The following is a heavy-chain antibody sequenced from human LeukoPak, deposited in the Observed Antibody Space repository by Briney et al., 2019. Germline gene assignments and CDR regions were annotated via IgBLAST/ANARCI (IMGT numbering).Heavy chain of an antibody. CDR3: ARGSFDSSGYYVFDY. D-gene: IGHD3-22*01. J-gene: IGHJ4*02. V-gene: IGHV4-34*01. Sequence: SETLSLTCAVYGGSFSGYYWCWIRQPPGKGLEWIGEINHSGSTNYNPSLKSRVTISVDTSKNQFSLKLTSVTAADTAVYYCARGSFDSSGYYVFDYWGQGTLVTVSS. CDR1: GGSFSGYY. CDR2: INHSGST.